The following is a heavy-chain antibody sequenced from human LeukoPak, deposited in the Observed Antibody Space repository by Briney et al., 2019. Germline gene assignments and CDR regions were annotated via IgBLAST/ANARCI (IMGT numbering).Heavy chain of an antibody. CDR2: ISYDGSNK. V-gene: IGHV3-30*18. Sequence: PGGSLRLSCAASGFTFSSYGMHWVHQAPGKGLEWVAVISYDGSNKYYADSVKGRFTISRDNSKNTLYLQMNSLRAEDTAVYYCAKDPRPYCSGGSCYSCDYWGQGTLVTVSS. CDR1: GFTFSSYG. CDR3: AKDPRPYCSGGSCYSCDY. J-gene: IGHJ4*02. D-gene: IGHD2-15*01.